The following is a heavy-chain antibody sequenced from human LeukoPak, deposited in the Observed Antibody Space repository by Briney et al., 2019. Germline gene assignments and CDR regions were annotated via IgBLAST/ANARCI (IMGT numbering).Heavy chain of an antibody. D-gene: IGHD6-13*01. CDR2: ISRNSGSI. J-gene: IGHJ3*02. Sequence: GGSLRLSCAASGFTFSSYWMHWVRQAPGKGLEWVSGISRNSGSIGYADSVKGRFTISRDNAKNSLYLQMNSLRAEDTALYYCAKVKSAAARGAFDIWGQGTMVTVSS. CDR1: GFTFSSYW. CDR3: AKVKSAAARGAFDI. V-gene: IGHV3-9*01.